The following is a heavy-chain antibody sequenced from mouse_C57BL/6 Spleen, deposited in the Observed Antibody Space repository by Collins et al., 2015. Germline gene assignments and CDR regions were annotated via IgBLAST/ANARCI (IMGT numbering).Heavy chain of an antibody. Sequence: QVQLQQSGAELMKPGASVKISCKATGYTFSSYWIEWVKQRPGHGLEWIGEILPGSGSTNYNEKFKGKATFTADTSSNTAYMQLSSLTSEDSAVYYCAREEYGNFYAMDYRGQGTSVTVSS. J-gene: IGHJ4*01. V-gene: IGHV1-9*01. CDR3: AREEYGNFYAMDY. CDR1: GYTFSSYW. CDR2: ILPGSGST. D-gene: IGHD2-10*02.